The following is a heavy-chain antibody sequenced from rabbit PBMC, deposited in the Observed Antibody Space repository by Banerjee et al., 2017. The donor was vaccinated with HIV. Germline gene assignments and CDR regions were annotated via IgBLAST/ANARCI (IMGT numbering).Heavy chain of an antibody. D-gene: IGHD4-1*01. CDR2: IAGGSSGFT. J-gene: IGHJ2*01. V-gene: IGHV1S40*01. CDR3: ARDLDGVIGWNFGW. Sequence: QSLEESGGDLVKPGASLTLTCTASGFSFSSNDYMCWVRQAPGKGLEWISCIAGGSSGFTYSATWAKGRFTFAKTSSTTVTLQMTSLTAADTATYFCARDLDGVIGWNFGWRGPGTLVTVS. CDR1: GFSFSSNDY.